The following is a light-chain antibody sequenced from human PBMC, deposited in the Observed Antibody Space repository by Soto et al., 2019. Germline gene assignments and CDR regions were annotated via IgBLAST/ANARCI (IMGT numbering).Light chain of an antibody. CDR2: DAS. Sequence: TQSPGTLSLSPGERATLSCRASQSVSSNYLAWYQQKPGQAPRLLIYDASNRATGIPARFSGSGSGTDFTLTISSLEPEDFAVYYCQQRSNWPQFGQGTKVDIK. CDR3: QQRSNWPQ. J-gene: IGKJ1*01. CDR1: QSVSSNY. V-gene: IGKV3-11*01.